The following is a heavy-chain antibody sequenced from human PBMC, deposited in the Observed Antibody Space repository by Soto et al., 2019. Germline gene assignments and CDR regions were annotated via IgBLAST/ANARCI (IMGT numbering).Heavy chain of an antibody. J-gene: IGHJ1*01. V-gene: IGHV1-18*01. CDR3: ARGWGSSGPLPYGYFQH. Sequence: ASVKVSCKASGYTFTSYGISWVRQAPGQGLEWMGWISAYNGNTNYAQKLQGRVTITTDTSTSTANKELRSLRSDDTAVYYCARGWGSSGPLPYGYFQHWGQGTLVTVSS. D-gene: IGHD3-22*01. CDR2: ISAYNGNT. CDR1: GYTFTSYG.